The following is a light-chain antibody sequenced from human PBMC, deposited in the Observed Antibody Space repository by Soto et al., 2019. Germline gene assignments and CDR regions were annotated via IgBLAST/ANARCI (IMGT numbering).Light chain of an antibody. V-gene: IGKV1-5*01. CDR2: DAS. Sequence: DIQMTQSPSTLSASVGDGFTVTCRASQSLTGWLAWYQQKPGEAPKLLIYDASSLESGVPSRFSGSGSGRDFTLTISSLQPDDFAMYYCQQYNPYSRTFGQGTKVDIK. CDR3: QQYNPYSRT. CDR1: QSLTGW. J-gene: IGKJ1*01.